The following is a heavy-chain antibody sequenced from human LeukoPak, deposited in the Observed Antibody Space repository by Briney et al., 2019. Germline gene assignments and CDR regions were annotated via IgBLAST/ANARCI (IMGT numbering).Heavy chain of an antibody. CDR3: AKHGPVPGVGYFAFDS. CDR2: IWSDGNNK. Sequence: PGRSLSLSCAASGFTLSRYGMHWVRQAPGKGLEGVADIWSDGNNKYYAHSVKGRFTISRDNSKNTLYLQMDSLRAEDTAVYYCAKHGPVPGVGYFAFDSWGQGTLVAVSS. D-gene: IGHD1-26*01. J-gene: IGHJ4*02. V-gene: IGHV3-33*06. CDR1: GFTLSRYG.